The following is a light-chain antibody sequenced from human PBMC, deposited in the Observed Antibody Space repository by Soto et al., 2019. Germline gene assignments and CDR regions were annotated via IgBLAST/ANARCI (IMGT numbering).Light chain of an antibody. CDR2: GAV. J-gene: IGKJ4*01. CDR3: QQYGSSPVT. CDR1: QSVSSNY. Sequence: VVLTQSPGTLSLSPGERATLSCRASQSVSSNYVAWYQHKPGQAPRLLINGAVSRAAGIPDRFSASGSGTDFTLTISRLEHEDFAVYYCQQYGSSPVTFGGGTKVDIK. V-gene: IGKV3-20*01.